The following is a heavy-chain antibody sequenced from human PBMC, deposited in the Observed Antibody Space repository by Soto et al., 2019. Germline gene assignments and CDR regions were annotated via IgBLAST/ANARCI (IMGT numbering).Heavy chain of an antibody. CDR3: AKDNDLDRDGPFDY. Sequence: EMQLVESGGGSVQPGRSLRLSCAASGFSFDDHGMHWVRQGPGKGLEWVSGISWNSGDIYYADSVKGRFTISRDNAKKSLYLQMNSLRTEDTALYYCAKDNDLDRDGPFDYWGQGILVTVSS. V-gene: IGHV3-9*01. CDR2: ISWNSGDI. CDR1: GFSFDDHG. D-gene: IGHD2-2*03. J-gene: IGHJ4*02.